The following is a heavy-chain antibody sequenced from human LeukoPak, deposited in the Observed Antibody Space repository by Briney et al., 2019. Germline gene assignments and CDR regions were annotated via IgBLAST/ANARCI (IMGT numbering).Heavy chain of an antibody. CDR2: ISYDGSNK. D-gene: IGHD3-3*01. CDR1: GFTFSSYA. CDR3: ARDGGHYDFWSGYRNWFDP. J-gene: IGHJ5*02. Sequence: PGGSLRLSCAASGFTFSSYAMHWVRQAPGKGREGVAVISYDGSNKYYADSVKGRFTISRDNSKNTLYLQMNSLRAEDTAVYYCARDGGHYDFWSGYRNWFDPWGQGTLVTVSS. V-gene: IGHV3-30*01.